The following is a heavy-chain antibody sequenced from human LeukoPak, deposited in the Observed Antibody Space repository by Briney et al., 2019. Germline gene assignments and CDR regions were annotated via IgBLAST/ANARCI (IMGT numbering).Heavy chain of an antibody. V-gene: IGHV1-69*06. J-gene: IGHJ6*03. CDR1: GVTFSSYA. CDR2: IIPIFGTA. CDR3: ASTLDQHDSSGWYRGSYYYYYMDV. D-gene: IGHD6-19*01. Sequence: SVKVSCKASGVTFSSYAISWVRQAPGQGLEWMGGIIPIFGTANYAQKFQGRVTITADKSTSTAYMELSSLRSEDTAAYYCASTLDQHDSSGWYRGSYYYYYMDVWGKGTTVTVSS.